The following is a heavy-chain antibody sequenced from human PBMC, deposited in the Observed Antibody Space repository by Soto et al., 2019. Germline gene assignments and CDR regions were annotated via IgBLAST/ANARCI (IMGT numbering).Heavy chain of an antibody. D-gene: IGHD3-9*01. J-gene: IGHJ5*02. V-gene: IGHV4-59*01. Sequence: AETLSLTCTVSGVSISSYYWSWIRQPPGKGLEWIGYIYDSGSTNYNPSLKSRVTISVDTSKNQFSLKLSSVTAADTAVYYCARGRYFDWLLYWFDPWGQGTLVTVSS. CDR1: GVSISSYY. CDR2: IYDSGST. CDR3: ARGRYFDWLLYWFDP.